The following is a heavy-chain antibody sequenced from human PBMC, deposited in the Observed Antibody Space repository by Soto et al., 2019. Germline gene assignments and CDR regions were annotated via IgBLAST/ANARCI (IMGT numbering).Heavy chain of an antibody. Sequence: QPGGSLRLSCVASGYSPSDYSMNWVRQAPGKGLEWVSYFGTSRKYIYYSDSVRGRFTISRDDAKNSLYLQLNSLRDEDTALYYCVRDRDWAFDVWGQGTMVTVSS. CDR2: FGTSRKYI. V-gene: IGHV3-48*02. J-gene: IGHJ3*01. CDR3: VRDRDWAFDV. CDR1: GYSPSDYS. D-gene: IGHD3-9*01.